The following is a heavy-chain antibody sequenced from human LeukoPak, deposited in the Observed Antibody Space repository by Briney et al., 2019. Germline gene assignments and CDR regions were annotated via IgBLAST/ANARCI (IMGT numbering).Heavy chain of an antibody. J-gene: IGHJ4*02. CDR1: GFPFRSYA. CDR3: AKVDYWSPENYFDS. Sequence: GGSLRLSCVASGFPFRSYAMTWVRQTPGKGLESVSVITDDEDTYYADSVKGRFTISRDNSQNTVFLQMNSLRVEDTAVYYCAKVDYWSPENYFDSWGQGTRVTVSS. V-gene: IGHV3-23*01. CDR2: ITDDEDT. D-gene: IGHD1-1*01.